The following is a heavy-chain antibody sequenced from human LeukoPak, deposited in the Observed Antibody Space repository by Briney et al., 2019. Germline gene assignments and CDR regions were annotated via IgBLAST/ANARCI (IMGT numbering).Heavy chain of an antibody. Sequence: PSETLSLTCTVSGGSISNYYWNWIRQPAGKGLEWIGRIYASGTINYNPSLKSRVTMSLDTSKSQFSLILSSVTAADTGVYYCARDNRYCSGGTCYSGQDYWGQGTLVTVSS. CDR2: IYASGTI. CDR1: GGSISNYY. V-gene: IGHV4-4*07. D-gene: IGHD2-15*01. J-gene: IGHJ4*02. CDR3: ARDNRYCSGGTCYSGQDY.